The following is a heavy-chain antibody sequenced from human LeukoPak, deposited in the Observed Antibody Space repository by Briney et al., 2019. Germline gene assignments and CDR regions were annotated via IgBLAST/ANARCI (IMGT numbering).Heavy chain of an antibody. CDR3: AREGAGTYDYIWGSYWD. J-gene: IGHJ4*02. CDR2: IYYSGST. V-gene: IGHV4-39*07. CDR1: GGSISSSSYY. D-gene: IGHD3-16*01. Sequence: SETLSLTCTVSGGSISSSSYYWGWIRQPPGKGLEWIGSIYYSGSTYYNPSLKSRVTISVDTSKNQFSLKLSSVTAADTAVYYCAREGAGTYDYIWGSYWDWGQGTLVTVSS.